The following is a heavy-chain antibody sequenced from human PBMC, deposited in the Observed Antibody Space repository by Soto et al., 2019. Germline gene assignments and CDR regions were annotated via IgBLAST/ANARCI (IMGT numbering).Heavy chain of an antibody. CDR1: GFTFSSYA. Sequence: EVQLLESAGGLVQPGGSLSLSCAASGFTFSSYAMRWVRQAPGKGMEWVSAISGSGANTYYADSVTGRFTISRDTSKNSLVLRLDSLRAEDTAVYYCAKCAGSGWYPVYWGQGTLVTVSS. V-gene: IGHV3-23*01. CDR3: AKCAGSGWYPVY. CDR2: ISGSGANT. J-gene: IGHJ4*02. D-gene: IGHD6-19*01.